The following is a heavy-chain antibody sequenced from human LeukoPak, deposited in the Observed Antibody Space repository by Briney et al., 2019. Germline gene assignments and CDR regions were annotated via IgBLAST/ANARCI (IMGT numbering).Heavy chain of an antibody. CDR1: GFTFSSYG. V-gene: IGHV3-23*01. CDR3: AKSLLTTASGTGRAFDI. Sequence: PGGSLRLSCAASGFTFSSYGMHWVRQAPGKGLEWVSGISASGDVTFHADPVKGRFTISRDNSKNTLYLQMNSLRAEDTAEYYCAKSLLTTASGTGRAFDIWGQGTMVTVSS. D-gene: IGHD1-26*01. CDR2: ISASGDVT. J-gene: IGHJ3*02.